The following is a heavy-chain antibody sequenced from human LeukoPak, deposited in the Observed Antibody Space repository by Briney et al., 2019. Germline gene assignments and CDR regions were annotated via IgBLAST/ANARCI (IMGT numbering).Heavy chain of an antibody. Sequence: SETLSLTCSVSDVSISSSYWSWIRQPPGKGLEWIGYISYSGSTHYNPSLKSRLTISVDKAKNQFSLKVSSVTAADTAVYYCASTSSGWSSDYWGQGTLVTVSS. CDR1: DVSISSSY. D-gene: IGHD6-19*01. V-gene: IGHV4-59*12. J-gene: IGHJ4*02. CDR3: ASTSSGWSSDY. CDR2: ISYSGST.